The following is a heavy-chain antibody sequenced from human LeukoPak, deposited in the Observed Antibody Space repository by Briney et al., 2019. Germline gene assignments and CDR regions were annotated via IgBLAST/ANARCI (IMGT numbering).Heavy chain of an antibody. V-gene: IGHV3-74*01. Sequence: GGSLRLSCAASGFTFSSYWLHWVRQAPGKGLVWVSRIKGDERSTNYADSVKGRFTISRDNAKNTVYLEMDSLRAEDTAVYYCVRGQLWSYYHDYWGQGTLVTVSS. CDR2: IKGDERST. CDR1: GFTFSSYW. J-gene: IGHJ4*02. D-gene: IGHD5-18*01. CDR3: VRGQLWSYYHDY.